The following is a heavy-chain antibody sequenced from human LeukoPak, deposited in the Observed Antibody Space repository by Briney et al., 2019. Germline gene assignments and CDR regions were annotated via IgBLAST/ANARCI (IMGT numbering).Heavy chain of an antibody. D-gene: IGHD5-18*01. CDR3: ARDRGYSYGYDMDV. CDR2: MNPNSGNT. V-gene: IGHV1-8*01. CDR1: GYTFTSYD. J-gene: IGHJ6*03. Sequence: ASVTVSCKASGYTFTSYDINWVRQATGQGLEWMGWMNPNSGNTGYAQKFQGRVTMTRNTSISTAYMELSSLRSEDTAVYYCARDRGYSYGYDMDVWGKGTTVTVSS.